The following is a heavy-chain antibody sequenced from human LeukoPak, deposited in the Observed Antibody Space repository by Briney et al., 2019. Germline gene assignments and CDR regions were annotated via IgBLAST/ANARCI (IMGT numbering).Heavy chain of an antibody. CDR1: GILFSSHG. V-gene: IGHV3-33*03. CDR3: ASARNDYDSNGFSFLDY. J-gene: IGHJ4*02. Sequence: GGSLSLPCAASGILFSSHGLLWLPQAPGKGVECLAVIWYDGSNIYYADSEKGRFTITRDISKNTLYLQMDRLRAKDTALYYCASARNDYDSNGFSFLDYWGQGTLVTVSS. D-gene: IGHD3-22*01. CDR2: IWYDGSNI.